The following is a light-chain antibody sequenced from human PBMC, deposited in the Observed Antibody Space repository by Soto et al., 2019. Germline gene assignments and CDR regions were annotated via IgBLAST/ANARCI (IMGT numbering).Light chain of an antibody. J-gene: IGKJ4*01. V-gene: IGKV1D-13*01. CDR1: QGISSA. Sequence: AIQLTHSPSSLPASVGDRVTITCRASQGISSALAWYKQKPGKTPDLLIYDAASLDSGVPSRFSGSGSGTEFALTINSLQPDDFAIYYCQQYNEYPITFGGGTKVEIK. CDR2: DAA. CDR3: QQYNEYPIT.